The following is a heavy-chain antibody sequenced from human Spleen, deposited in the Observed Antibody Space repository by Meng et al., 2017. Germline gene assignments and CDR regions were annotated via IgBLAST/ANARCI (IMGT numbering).Heavy chain of an antibody. CDR3: ARQSGSGSYGWTDAFDI. CDR2: IYPGDSDT. Sequence: GESLKISCKGSGYSFTSYWIGWVRQMPGKGLEWMGIIYPGDSDTRYSPSFQGQVTISADKSISTAYLQWSSLKASDTGMYYCARQSGSGSYGWTDAFDIWGQGTMVTVSS. V-gene: IGHV5-51*01. D-gene: IGHD1-26*01. CDR1: GYSFTSYW. J-gene: IGHJ3*02.